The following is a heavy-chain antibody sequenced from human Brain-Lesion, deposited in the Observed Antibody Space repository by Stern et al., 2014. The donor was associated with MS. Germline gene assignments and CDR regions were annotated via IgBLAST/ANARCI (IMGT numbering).Heavy chain of an antibody. CDR2: IYYSGNP. CDR1: GGSVSSTSYA. J-gene: IGHJ5*02. Sequence: QVQLQESGPGLVKPSETLSLTCTVAGGSVSSTSYAWAWIRQPPGKGLEWIGAIYYSGNPYYSPSLKSRLTLSLGTSKNQFSLQLGSVTAADTAVYYCAGEEDIRYCSGGSCTGNWFDPWGQGTLVTVSS. V-gene: IGHV4-39*01. D-gene: IGHD2-15*01. CDR3: AGEEDIRYCSGGSCTGNWFDP.